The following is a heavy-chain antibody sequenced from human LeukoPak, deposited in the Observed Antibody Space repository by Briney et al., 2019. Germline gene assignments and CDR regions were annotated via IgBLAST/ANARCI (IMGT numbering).Heavy chain of an antibody. J-gene: IGHJ5*02. Sequence: SETLSLTCTVSGGSLNFKTNSWAWVRQPPGRSLEWIGAVHFSGDIYYNPSVISRVTISVDRSKNQYFLRLNSLTATDTAIYYRARLPTGYPNWFDAWGRGILVTVSS. D-gene: IGHD3-9*01. CDR2: VHFSGDI. CDR1: GGSLNFKTNS. V-gene: IGHV4-39*01. CDR3: ARLPTGYPNWFDA.